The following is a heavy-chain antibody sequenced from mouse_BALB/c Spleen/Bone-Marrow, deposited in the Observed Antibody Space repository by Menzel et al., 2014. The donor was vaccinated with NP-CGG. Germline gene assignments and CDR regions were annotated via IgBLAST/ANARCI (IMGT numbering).Heavy chain of an antibody. V-gene: IGHV1S81*02. CDR3: TREGAY. J-gene: IGHJ3*01. CDR1: GYTFTSYY. CDR2: INHSNGYT. Sequence: QVQLQQSGAELVKPGASVKLSCKASGYTFTSYYMYWVKQRPGQGLEWIGEINHSNGYTNFNEKFKSKATLTVDKSFSTAYMQLSSLTSEDSAVYYCTREGAYWGQGTLVTVSA.